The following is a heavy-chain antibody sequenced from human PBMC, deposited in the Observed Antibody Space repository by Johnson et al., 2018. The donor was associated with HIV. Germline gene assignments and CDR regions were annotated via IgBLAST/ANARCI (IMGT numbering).Heavy chain of an antibody. D-gene: IGHD3-22*01. V-gene: IGHV3-7*01. CDR2: IKQDGSNK. CDR3: AKDPGITMIAHAFDI. CDR1: GFTFSSYW. Sequence: MLLVESGGGLVQPGGSLRLSCAASGFTFSSYWMSWVRQAPGKGLEWVANIKQDGSNKYYADSVKGRFTISRDNSKNTLYLQMNSLRAEDTAVYYCAKDPGITMIAHAFDIWGQGTMVTVSS. J-gene: IGHJ3*02.